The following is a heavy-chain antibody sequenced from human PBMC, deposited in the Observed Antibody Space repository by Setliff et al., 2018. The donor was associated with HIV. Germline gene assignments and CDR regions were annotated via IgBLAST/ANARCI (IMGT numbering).Heavy chain of an antibody. Sequence: SVKVSCKVSGDTFNNYGLNWVRQAPGQGLEWMGGIIPIFKSADYAQKFQGRVTITTDESTSTAYMDLSSLKSEDTAIYYCARASGDAYNYEGAFDVWGQGTLVT. V-gene: IGHV1-69*05. J-gene: IGHJ3*01. D-gene: IGHD5-12*01. CDR2: IIPIFKSA. CDR1: GDTFNNYG. CDR3: ARASGDAYNYEGAFDV.